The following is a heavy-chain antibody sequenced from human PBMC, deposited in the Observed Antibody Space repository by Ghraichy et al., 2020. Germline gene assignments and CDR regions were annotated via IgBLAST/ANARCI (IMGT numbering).Heavy chain of an antibody. V-gene: IGHV1-24*01. Sequence: ASVKVSCKVSGYTLTELSMHWVRQAPGKGLEWMGGFDPEDGETIYAQKFQGRVTMTEDTSTDTAYMELSSLRSEDTAVYYCAIGDSRRWYFDLWGRGTLVTVSS. D-gene: IGHD4-11*01. CDR1: GYTLTELS. CDR3: AIGDSRRWYFDL. CDR2: FDPEDGET. J-gene: IGHJ2*01.